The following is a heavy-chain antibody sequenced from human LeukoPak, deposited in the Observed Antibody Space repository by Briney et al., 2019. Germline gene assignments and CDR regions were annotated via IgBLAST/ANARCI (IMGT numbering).Heavy chain of an antibody. V-gene: IGHV1-2*04. CDR2: INPNSGGT. CDR1: GYTFTGYY. J-gene: IGHJ5*02. D-gene: IGHD6-13*01. Sequence: ASVKVSCKASGYTFTGYYMHWVRQAPGQGLEWMGWINPNSGGTNYAQKFQGWVTMTRDTSISTAYMELSRLRSDDTAVYYCAREGPDSSSHYAWGQGTLVTVSS. CDR3: AREGPDSSSHYA.